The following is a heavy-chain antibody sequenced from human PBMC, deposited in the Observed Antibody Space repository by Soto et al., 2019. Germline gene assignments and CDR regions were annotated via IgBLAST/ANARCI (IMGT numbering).Heavy chain of an antibody. CDR3: ARGYGDYTYYFDY. D-gene: IGHD4-17*01. V-gene: IGHV3-48*02. Sequence: LRLSCAASGFTFSSYSMSWVRQAPGKGLEWVSYISSSSSTIYYADSVKGRFTISRDNAKNSLYLQMNSLRDEDTAVYYCARGYGDYTYYFDYRGQGTLVTVSS. J-gene: IGHJ4*02. CDR2: ISSSSSTI. CDR1: GFTFSSYS.